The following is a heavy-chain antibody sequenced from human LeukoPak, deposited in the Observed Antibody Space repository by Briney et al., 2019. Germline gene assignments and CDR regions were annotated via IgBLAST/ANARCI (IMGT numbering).Heavy chain of an antibody. CDR1: GFAFSNYA. CDR2: ISGSGGDT. Sequence: GGSLRLSCAASGFAFSNYAMSWVRQAPGKGLEWVSSISGSGGDTYYSDSVKGRFTISRDNSKNTLYLQMNSLRGEDTALYYCAKDRWVANINWFDPWGQGTLVTVSS. D-gene: IGHD5-12*01. CDR3: AKDRWVANINWFDP. J-gene: IGHJ5*02. V-gene: IGHV3-23*01.